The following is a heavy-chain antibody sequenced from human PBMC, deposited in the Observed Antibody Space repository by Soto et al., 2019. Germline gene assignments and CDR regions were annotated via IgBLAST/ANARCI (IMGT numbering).Heavy chain of an antibody. J-gene: IGHJ5*02. CDR3: ARRRTTVVTPRGLDP. V-gene: IGHV4-34*01. CDR1: GGSFSGYY. CDR2: INHSGST. D-gene: IGHD4-17*01. Sequence: VQLQQWGAGLLKPSETLSLTCAVYGGSFSGYYWSWIRQPPGKGLEWIGEINHSGSTNYNPSLKSRVTISVDTSKNQFSLKLSSVTAADTAVYYCARRRTTVVTPRGLDPWGQGTLVTVSS.